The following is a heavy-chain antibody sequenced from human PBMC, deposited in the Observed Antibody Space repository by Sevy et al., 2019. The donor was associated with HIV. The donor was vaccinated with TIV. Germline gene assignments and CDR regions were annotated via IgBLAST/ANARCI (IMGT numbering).Heavy chain of an antibody. CDR3: ARGGNPPHIHDILTGYYGWFDP. V-gene: IGHV4-34*01. CDR1: GGSFSGYY. D-gene: IGHD3-9*01. CDR2: INHSGST. J-gene: IGHJ5*02. Sequence: SETLSLTCAVYGGSFSGYYWCWIRQPPGKGLEWIGEINHSGSTNYNPSLKSRVTISVDTSKNQFSLKLSSVTAADTAVYYCARGGNPPHIHDILTGYYGWFDPWGQGTLVTVSS.